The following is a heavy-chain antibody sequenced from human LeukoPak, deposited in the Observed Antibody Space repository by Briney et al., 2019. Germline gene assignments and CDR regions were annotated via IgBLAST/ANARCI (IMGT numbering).Heavy chain of an antibody. Sequence: PSETLSLTCTVSGGSISRSRDYWGWIRQPPGKGLEWIGSIYYSGSTYYNPSLKSRVTISGDTSKKQFPLNLTSVTAADTAVYYCARLPYGSGFWLHREGRDVWGKGTTVTISS. CDR2: IYYSGST. CDR1: GGSISRSRDY. V-gene: IGHV4-39*06. CDR3: ARLPYGSGFWLHREGRDV. D-gene: IGHD3-10*01. J-gene: IGHJ6*04.